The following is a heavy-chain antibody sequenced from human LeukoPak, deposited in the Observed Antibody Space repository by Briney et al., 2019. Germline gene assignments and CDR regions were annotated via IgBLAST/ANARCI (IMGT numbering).Heavy chain of an antibody. CDR1: GYTFTSYG. V-gene: IGHV1-18*01. CDR3: ARGTGGGKDYFSMDV. CDR2: ISGINGNT. J-gene: IGHJ6*03. Sequence: APVKASCKTSGYTFTSYGINWVRQAPGQRLEWMGWISGINGNTNLAQKMQGRVTLTTDTSTRTGYMELMSLRFEDTAVYYWARGTGGGKDYFSMDVWGKGTTVTVSS. D-gene: IGHD1-1*01.